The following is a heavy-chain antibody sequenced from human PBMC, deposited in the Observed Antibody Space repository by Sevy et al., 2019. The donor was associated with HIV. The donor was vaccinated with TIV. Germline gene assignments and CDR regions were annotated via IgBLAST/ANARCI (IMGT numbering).Heavy chain of an antibody. CDR2: IIPIFGIA. J-gene: IGHJ4*02. CDR3: ARDDSREGFDY. V-gene: IGHV1-69*10. Sequence: ASVKVSCKASGGTFSSYAISWVRQAPGQGLEWMGGIIPIFGIANYAQKFQGRVTITADKSTSTAYMELSSLRSEDTAVYYCARDDSREGFDYWGQGTLVTVSS. D-gene: IGHD3-22*01. CDR1: GGTFSSYA.